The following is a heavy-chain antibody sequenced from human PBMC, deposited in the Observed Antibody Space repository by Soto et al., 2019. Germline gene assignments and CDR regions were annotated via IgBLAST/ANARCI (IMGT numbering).Heavy chain of an antibody. J-gene: IGHJ4*02. CDR2: ISDSGGST. D-gene: IGHD4-4*01. CDR1: GFTFSSFG. CDR3: AKAATITTLYNFDF. V-gene: IGHV3-23*01. Sequence: GGSVRLSCAASGFTFSSFGMNWVRQAPGKGLEWVSLISDSGGSTYHADSVKGRFTISRDNSKNTLYLQMNSLRAEDTAVYYCAKAATITTLYNFDFWGQGTLVTVSS.